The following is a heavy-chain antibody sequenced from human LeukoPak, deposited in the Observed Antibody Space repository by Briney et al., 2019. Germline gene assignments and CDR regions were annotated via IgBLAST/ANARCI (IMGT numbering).Heavy chain of an antibody. CDR1: GFTFSSYG. Sequence: GGSLRLSCAASGFTFSSYGMHWVRQAPGKGLTWVAFIRYDGSNKYYADSVKGRFTISRDNSKNTLYLQMNSLRAEDTAVYYCAKDSESYGSGSYFIYYFDYWGQGTLVTVSS. D-gene: IGHD3-10*01. J-gene: IGHJ4*02. CDR2: IRYDGSNK. CDR3: AKDSESYGSGSYFIYYFDY. V-gene: IGHV3-30*02.